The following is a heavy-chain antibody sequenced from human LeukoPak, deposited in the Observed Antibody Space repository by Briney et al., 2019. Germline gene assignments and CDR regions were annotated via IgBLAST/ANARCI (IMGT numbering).Heavy chain of an antibody. J-gene: IGHJ4*02. CDR1: GGSIRSSTYY. Sequence: ASETLSLTCTVSGGSIRSSTYYWAWFRQPPGKGLEWIGTIYYTGSTYYKPSLKSRISMSVDTSKNEFSLKLSSVTAADTAVYYCARNYDDTNGYTDWGQGTLVTVSS. V-gene: IGHV4-39*01. D-gene: IGHD3-22*01. CDR2: IYYTGST. CDR3: ARNYDDTNGYTD.